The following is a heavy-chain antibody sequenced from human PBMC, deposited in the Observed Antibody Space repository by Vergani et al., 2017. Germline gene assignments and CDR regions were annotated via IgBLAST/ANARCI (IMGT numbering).Heavy chain of an antibody. D-gene: IGHD2-2*01. V-gene: IGHV3-13*01. CDR1: GFTFSSYD. Sequence: EVQLVESGGGLVQPGGSLRLSCAASGFTFSSYDMHWVRQATGKGLEWVSAIGTAGDTYYPGSVKGRFTISRENAKNSLYLQMNSLRAGDTAVYYCARAFCSSTSCYLDYWGQGTLVTVSS. CDR2: IGTAGDT. CDR3: ARAFCSSTSCYLDY. J-gene: IGHJ4*02.